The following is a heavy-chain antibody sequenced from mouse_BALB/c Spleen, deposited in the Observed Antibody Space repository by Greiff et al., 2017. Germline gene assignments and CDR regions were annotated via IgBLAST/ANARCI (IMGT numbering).Heavy chain of an antibody. V-gene: IGHV14-3*02. Sequence: EVQLQQSGAELVKPGASVKLSCTASGFNIKDTYMHWVKQRPEQGLEWIGRIDPANGNTKYDPTFQGKATITADTSSNTAYLQLSSLTSEDTAVYYCARRDYDYGFAYWGQGTLVTVSA. J-gene: IGHJ3*01. CDR1: GFNIKDTY. CDR2: IDPANGNT. D-gene: IGHD1-2*01. CDR3: ARRDYDYGFAY.